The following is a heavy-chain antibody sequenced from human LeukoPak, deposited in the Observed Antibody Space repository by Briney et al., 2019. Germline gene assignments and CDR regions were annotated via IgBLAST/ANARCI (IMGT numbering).Heavy chain of an antibody. CDR3: ARLPTGYPNWFDP. J-gene: IGHJ5*02. CDR2: VYSSGTT. CDR1: GVSVTTTPYY. D-gene: IGHD3-9*01. V-gene: IGHV4-39*01. Sequence: SETLSLTCTVSGVSVTTTPYYWAWIRQSPGRGLEWIGNVYSSGTTYYDPSFKSRVTISVDTSQNQFFLNLNSVITADTAIYFCARLPTGYPNWFDPWGQGTRVTVSS.